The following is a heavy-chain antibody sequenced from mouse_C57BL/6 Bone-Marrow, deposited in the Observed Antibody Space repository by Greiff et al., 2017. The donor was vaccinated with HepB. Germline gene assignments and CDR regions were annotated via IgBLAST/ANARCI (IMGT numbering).Heavy chain of an antibody. Sequence: DVKLVESGGGLVKPGGSLKLSCAASGFTFSSYAMSWVRQTPEKRLEWVATISDGGSYTYYPDNVKGRFTISRDNAKNNLYLQMSHLKSEDTAMYYCASSTGTERYFDVWGTGTTVTVSS. CDR3: ASSTGTERYFDV. J-gene: IGHJ1*03. V-gene: IGHV5-4*03. CDR2: ISDGGSYT. CDR1: GFTFSSYA. D-gene: IGHD4-1*01.